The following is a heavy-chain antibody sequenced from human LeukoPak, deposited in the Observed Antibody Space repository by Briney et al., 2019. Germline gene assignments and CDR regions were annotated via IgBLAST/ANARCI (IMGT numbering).Heavy chain of an antibody. V-gene: IGHV1-46*01. J-gene: IGHJ4*02. D-gene: IGHD5-24*01. CDR1: GYTSTTYY. Sequence: ASVKVSCKASGYTSTTYYIQWVRQAPGQGLEWMGIINPGGDITIYAQRFQGRVTMTSDMTTSTASMELSGLRSEDTAVYYCATGWVQSPLDYWGQGTLVTVSS. CDR2: INPGGDIT. CDR3: ATGWVQSPLDY.